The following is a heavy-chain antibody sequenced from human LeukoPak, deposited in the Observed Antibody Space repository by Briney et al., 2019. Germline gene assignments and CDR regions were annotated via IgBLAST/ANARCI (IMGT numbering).Heavy chain of an antibody. V-gene: IGHV4-38-2*02. CDR1: GYSISSGYY. CDR3: AGEWAAAGYYYYYYMDV. J-gene: IGHJ6*03. Sequence: SETLSLTCTVSGYSISSGYYWGWIRQPPGKGLEWIGSIYHSGSTYYNPSLKSRVTISVDTSKNQFSLKLSSVTAADTAVYYCAGEWAAAGYYYYYYMDVWGKGTTVTVSS. D-gene: IGHD6-13*01. CDR2: IYHSGST.